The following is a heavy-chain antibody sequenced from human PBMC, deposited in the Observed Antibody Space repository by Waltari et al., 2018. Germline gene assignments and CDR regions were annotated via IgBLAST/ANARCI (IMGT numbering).Heavy chain of an antibody. V-gene: IGHV3-23*01. CDR2: ISGSGENT. CDR3: ARDPLNDYGGWDDY. CDR1: GVIFRSNA. Sequence: EVELLESGGTLVQPGGSLRVSCAASGVIFRSNAFSWVRQAPGRGLEWVSSISGSGENTYYAESVKGRFTISRDNSKNTVFLQMNNLRVDDMAIYYCARDPLNDYGGWDDYWGQGTLVTVSS. D-gene: IGHD4-17*01. J-gene: IGHJ4*02.